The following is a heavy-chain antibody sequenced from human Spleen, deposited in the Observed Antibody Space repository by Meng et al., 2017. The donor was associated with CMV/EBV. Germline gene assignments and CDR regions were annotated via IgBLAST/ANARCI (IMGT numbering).Heavy chain of an antibody. J-gene: IGHJ5*02. V-gene: IGHV4-59*08. CDR2: VYYDGTT. Sequence: SETLSLTCTVSGGSISTYYWSWIRQPPGKGLEWIGYVYYDGTTYYNPSLKSRVTISVDTSKNKFSLKLSSVTAADTAVYYCARLWGTVTTSSGLFDPWGQGTLVTVSS. CDR1: GGSISTYY. D-gene: IGHD4-17*01. CDR3: ARLWGTVTTSSGLFDP.